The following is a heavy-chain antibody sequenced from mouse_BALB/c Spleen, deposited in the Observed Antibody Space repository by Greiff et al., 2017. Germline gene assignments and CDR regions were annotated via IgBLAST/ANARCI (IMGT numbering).Heavy chain of an antibody. Sequence: EVMLVESGGGLVKPGGSLKLSCAASGFTFSSYAMSWVRQSPEKRLEWVAEISSGGSYTYYPDTVTGRFTISRDNAKNTLYLEMSSLRSEDTAMYYCARAYYGSREGYAMDYWGQGTSVTVSS. CDR2: ISSGGSYT. CDR1: GFTFSSYA. D-gene: IGHD1-1*01. V-gene: IGHV5-9-4*01. J-gene: IGHJ4*01. CDR3: ARAYYGSREGYAMDY.